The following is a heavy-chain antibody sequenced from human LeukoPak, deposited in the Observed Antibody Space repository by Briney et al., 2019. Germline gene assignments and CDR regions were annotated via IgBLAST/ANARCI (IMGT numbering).Heavy chain of an antibody. Sequence: ASVKVSCKASGYTFTSYDINWVRQATGQGLEWMGCMNPNSGNTGYAQKFQGRVTMTRNTSISTAYMELSSLRSEDTAVYYCARGSRAMTGIHRNWFDPWGQGTLVTVSS. J-gene: IGHJ5*02. D-gene: IGHD6-13*01. CDR2: MNPNSGNT. CDR1: GYTFTSYD. CDR3: ARGSRAMTGIHRNWFDP. V-gene: IGHV1-8*01.